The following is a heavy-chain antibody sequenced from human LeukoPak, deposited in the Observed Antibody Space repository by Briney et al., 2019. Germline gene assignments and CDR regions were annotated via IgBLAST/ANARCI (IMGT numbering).Heavy chain of an antibody. V-gene: IGHV3-23*01. Sequence: GRSLRLSCAASGFTFSSYAMSWVRQAPGKGLEWVSAISGSGGSTYYADSVKGRFTISRDNSKNTLYLQMNSLRAEDTAVYYCAKDPGSSWYKNWFDPWGQGTLVTVSS. CDR1: GFTFSSYA. J-gene: IGHJ5*02. CDR3: AKDPGSSWYKNWFDP. CDR2: ISGSGGST. D-gene: IGHD6-13*01.